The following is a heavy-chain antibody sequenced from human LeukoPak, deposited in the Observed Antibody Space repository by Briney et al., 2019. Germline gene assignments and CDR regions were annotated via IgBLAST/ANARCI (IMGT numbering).Heavy chain of an antibody. CDR1: GFTFSSYW. Sequence: PGGSLRLSCAASGFTFSSYWMSWVRQAPGKGLEWVANIKQDGSEKYYVDSVKGRFTISRDNAKNSLYLQMNSLRAEDTAVYYCARESCGGDCSSGDFQHWGQGTLVTVSS. D-gene: IGHD2-21*02. CDR2: IKQDGSEK. CDR3: ARESCGGDCSSGDFQH. V-gene: IGHV3-7*03. J-gene: IGHJ1*01.